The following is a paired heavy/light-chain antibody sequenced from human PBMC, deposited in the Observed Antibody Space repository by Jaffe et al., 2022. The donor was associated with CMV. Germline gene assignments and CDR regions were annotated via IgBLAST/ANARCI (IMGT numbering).Heavy chain of an antibody. J-gene: IGHJ4*02. Sequence: QLQLQEPGPGLVKPSDTLSLTYTVSGASVSSSSYYWGWIRQPPGKGLEWIGSFYYNGITYYNPSLKSRVTISVDTSKNQFSLNLSSVTAADTAVYYCARQSSPYCTGGSCYNFDFWGRGTPVTVSS. CDR1: GASVSSSSYY. CDR2: FYYNGIT. CDR3: ARQSSPYCTGGSCYNFDF. V-gene: IGHV4-39*01. D-gene: IGHD2-15*01.
Light chain of an antibody. CDR2: EVN. V-gene: IGLV2-23*02. J-gene: IGLJ3*02. CDR1: SSDVGSYNL. CDR3: CSYAGSSTWV. Sequence: QSALTQPASVSGSPGQSITISCTGTSSDVGSYNLVSWYQQDPGKAPKLMIYEVNKRPSGLSNRFSGSKSGNTASLTISGLQAEDEADYFCCSYAGSSTWVFGGGTKLTVL.